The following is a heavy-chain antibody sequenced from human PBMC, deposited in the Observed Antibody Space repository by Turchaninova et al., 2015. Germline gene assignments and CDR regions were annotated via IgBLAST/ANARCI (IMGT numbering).Heavy chain of an antibody. D-gene: IGHD3-22*01. V-gene: IGHV1-69*12. Sequence: VQLVQSGAEVTKPGSSVKVSCKASGGTFSTSTINWVRQAPGQGLEWMGGIMPIFGTPNYAQKFQGRVIITADEFTSTTYMELRSLRSEDTALYYCARGPDSSSYYYFYWGQGTLVTVSS. J-gene: IGHJ4*02. CDR3: ARGPDSSSYYYFY. CDR1: GGTFSTST. CDR2: IMPIFGTP.